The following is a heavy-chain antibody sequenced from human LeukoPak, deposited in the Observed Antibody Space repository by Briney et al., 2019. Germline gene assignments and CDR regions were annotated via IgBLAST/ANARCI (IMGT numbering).Heavy chain of an antibody. D-gene: IGHD6-19*01. J-gene: IGHJ3*02. CDR3: ARHRIAVAGLDAFDI. Sequence: SEALSLTCTVSGGSISSSSYYWGWIRQHPGKGLEWIGSIYYSGSTYYNPSLKSRVTISVDTSKNQFSLKLSSVTAADTAVYYCARHRIAVAGLDAFDIWGQGTMVTVSS. CDR2: IYYSGST. CDR1: GGSISSSSYY. V-gene: IGHV4-39*01.